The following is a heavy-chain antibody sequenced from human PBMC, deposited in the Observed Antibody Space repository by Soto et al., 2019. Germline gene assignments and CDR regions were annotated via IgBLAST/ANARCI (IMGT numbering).Heavy chain of an antibody. Sequence: GSLRLSCAASGFNYRSYGMSWVRQAPGKGLEWVSGISGNGGSTYYGKSVKGRLTISRDNSKNTLYLQFHSLIAEDTAVYYCAKDRDSSGYYYRTHWGQGTLVTVSS. CDR2: ISGNGGST. V-gene: IGHV3-23*01. CDR3: AKDRDSSGYYYRTH. J-gene: IGHJ4*02. D-gene: IGHD3-22*01. CDR1: GFNYRSYG.